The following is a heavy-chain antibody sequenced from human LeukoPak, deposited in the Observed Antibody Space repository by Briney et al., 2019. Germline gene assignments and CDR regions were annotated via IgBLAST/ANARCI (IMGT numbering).Heavy chain of an antibody. CDR3: ARVAAGWYSSSSFYFDY. V-gene: IGHV3-74*01. CDR1: GFTFSSYW. J-gene: IGHJ4*02. D-gene: IGHD6-6*01. Sequence: GGSLRLSCAASGFTFSSYWMHWARQAPGKGLVWVSRINTDGSSTSYADSVKGRFTISRDNAKNTLYLQMNSLRAEDTAVYYCARVAAGWYSSSSFYFDYWGQGTLVTVSS. CDR2: INTDGSST.